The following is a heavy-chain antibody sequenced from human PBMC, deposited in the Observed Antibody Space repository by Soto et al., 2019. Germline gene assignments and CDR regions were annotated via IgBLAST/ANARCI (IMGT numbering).Heavy chain of an antibody. D-gene: IGHD6-19*01. CDR1: GYSFTSYW. CDR2: IDPSDSYT. J-gene: IGHJ3*02. V-gene: IGHV5-10-1*01. CDR3: ARIIAVAVYDAFDI. Sequence: GESLKISCKGSGYSFTSYWISWVRQLPGKGLEWMGRIDPSDSYTNYSPSFQGHVTISADKSISTAYLQWSSLKASDTAMYYCARIIAVAVYDAFDIWGQGTMVTVSS.